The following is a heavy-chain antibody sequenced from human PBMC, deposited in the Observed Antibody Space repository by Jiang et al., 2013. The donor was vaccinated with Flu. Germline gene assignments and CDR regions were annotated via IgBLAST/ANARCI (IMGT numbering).Heavy chain of an antibody. J-gene: IGHJ6*02. V-gene: IGHV4-38-2*02. D-gene: IGHD1-26*01. CDR3: ARAVGATNYYYYYGMDV. CDR1: ISSGYV. CDR2: IYHSGST. Sequence: ISSGYVLGRGSGSPHGKGLEWIGSIYHSGSTYYNPSLKSRVTISVDTSKNQFSLKLSSVTAADTAVYYCARAVGATNYYYYYGMDVWGQGTTVTVSS.